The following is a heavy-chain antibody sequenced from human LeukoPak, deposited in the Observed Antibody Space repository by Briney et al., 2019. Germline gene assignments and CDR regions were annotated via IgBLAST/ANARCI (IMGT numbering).Heavy chain of an antibody. CDR2: IRYDGSNK. CDR1: GFTFSSYG. Sequence: GGSLRLSCAASGFTFSSYGIHWVRQAPGKGLEWVAFIRYDGSNKYYADSVKGRFTISRDNSKNTLYLQMNSLRAEDTAVYYCAKAEAFIVVVPAAPAAFDYWGQGTLVTVSS. CDR3: AKAEAFIVVVPAAPAAFDY. V-gene: IGHV3-30*02. D-gene: IGHD2-2*01. J-gene: IGHJ4*02.